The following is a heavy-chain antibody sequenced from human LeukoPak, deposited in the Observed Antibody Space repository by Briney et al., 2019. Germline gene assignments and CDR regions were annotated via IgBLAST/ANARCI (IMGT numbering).Heavy chain of an antibody. D-gene: IGHD6-19*01. V-gene: IGHV1-8*01. CDR1: GYTFTSYD. CDR2: MNPNSGNT. Sequence: ASVKVSCKASGYTFTSYDINWVRQATGQGLEWMGWMNPNSGNTGYAQKFQGGVTMTRNTSISTAYMELSSLRSEDTAVYYCARTSKGSGWYYFDYWGQGTLVTVSS. J-gene: IGHJ4*02. CDR3: ARTSKGSGWYYFDY.